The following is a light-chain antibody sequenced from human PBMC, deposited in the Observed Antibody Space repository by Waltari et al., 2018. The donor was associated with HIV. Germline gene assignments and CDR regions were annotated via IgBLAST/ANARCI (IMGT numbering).Light chain of an antibody. V-gene: IGKV1-33*01. CDR2: DAS. CDR3: QQYDNLPPMYT. CDR1: QDISNS. J-gene: IGKJ2*01. Sequence: DIQMTQSPSSLSASVGDTVTITCQASQDISNSLIWYQQKPGKAPKVLIFDASNLETGVPTRFSGGGSGTNFTFTISSLQPEDSATYFCQQYDNLPPMYTFGQGTKLEIK.